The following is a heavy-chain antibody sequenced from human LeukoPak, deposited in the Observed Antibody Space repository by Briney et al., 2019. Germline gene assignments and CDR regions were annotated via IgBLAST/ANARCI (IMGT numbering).Heavy chain of an antibody. CDR1: GHTFTGYY. CDR2: INPNSGDT. D-gene: IGHD5-18*01. CDR3: ARDMDTGPDLFDY. V-gene: IGHV1-2*02. J-gene: IGHJ4*02. Sequence: ASVTVSCKASGHTFTGYYMHWVRQAPGQGLEWMGWINPNSGDTDYAQKFQGRVTMTRDTSISTAYMELSRLRYDDTAVYYCARDMDTGPDLFDYWGQGTLVTVSS.